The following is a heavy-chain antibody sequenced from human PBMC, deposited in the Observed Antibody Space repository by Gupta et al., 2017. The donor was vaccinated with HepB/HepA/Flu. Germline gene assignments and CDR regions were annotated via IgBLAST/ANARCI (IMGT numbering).Heavy chain of an antibody. CDR3: ARHRTTSTWSGFDY. CDR1: GYTFSHQW. Sequence: EVQLEQPGAEVTQPGEALKISCKGSGYTFSHQWLGWVRQMPGKGLEWVGIIYAADSGGRYSASSQGQVTLSVDKSISTVYLQWGSLKASDTAMYYCARHRTTSTWSGFDYWGQGTLVTVSS. J-gene: IGHJ4*02. CDR2: IYAADSGG. D-gene: IGHD1-1*01. V-gene: IGHV5-51*01.